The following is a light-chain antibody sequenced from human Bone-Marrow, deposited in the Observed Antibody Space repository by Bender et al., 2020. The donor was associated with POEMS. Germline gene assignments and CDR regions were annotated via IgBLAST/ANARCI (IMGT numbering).Light chain of an antibody. CDR1: NIGTNS. Sequence: SYVLTQPPSVSVAPGQTATITCGGYNIGTNSVHWYQQKPGKAPVLVIYDNSDRPSGIPGRFFGSSSGRSASLNISRVEAGDEADYYCQVWDGSGDHRGVFGGGTKLTVL. J-gene: IGLJ3*02. CDR2: DNS. V-gene: IGLV3-21*02. CDR3: QVWDGSGDHRGV.